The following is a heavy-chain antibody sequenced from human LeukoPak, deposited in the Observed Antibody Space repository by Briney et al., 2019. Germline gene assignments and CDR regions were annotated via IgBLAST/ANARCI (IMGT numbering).Heavy chain of an antibody. Sequence: ASVKVSCKASGYTFASYGLSWVRQAPGQGLEWLGWISPFNGATNYAQKFQGTLTMTTDTSTSTAYMELRSLRSDDTAVYYCARDFRSFDYWGQGTLVTVSS. J-gene: IGHJ4*02. CDR2: ISPFNGAT. CDR1: GYTFASYG. V-gene: IGHV1-18*01. CDR3: ARDFRSFDY.